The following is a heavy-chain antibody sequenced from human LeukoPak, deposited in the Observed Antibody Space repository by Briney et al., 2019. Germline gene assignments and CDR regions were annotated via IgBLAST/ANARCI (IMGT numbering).Heavy chain of an antibody. CDR1: GGSISSGDYY. CDR3: AVMIDYYDSSAYAY. J-gene: IGHJ4*02. CDR2: IYYSGST. Sequence: SQTLSLTCTVSGGSISSGDYYWSWIRQSPGKGLEWIGYIYYSGSTYYNPSLKSRVTISVDTSKNQFSLELSSVTAADTAVYYCAVMIDYYDSSAYAYWGQGTLVTVSS. D-gene: IGHD3-22*01. V-gene: IGHV4-30-4*01.